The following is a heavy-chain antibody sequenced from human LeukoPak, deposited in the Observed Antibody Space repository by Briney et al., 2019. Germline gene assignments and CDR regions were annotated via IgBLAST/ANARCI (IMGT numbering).Heavy chain of an antibody. V-gene: IGHV1-2*02. J-gene: IGHJ5*02. CDR2: INLNSGGT. CDR3: ARPSGGSGRWGDNWFDP. Sequence: ASVKVSCKASGYTFTGSYMHWVRQAPGQGLEWVGWINLNSGGTNYAQKFQGRVTMTRDTSISTAYMEVSSLRSDDTAVYYCARPSGGSGRWGDNWFDPWGQGTLVTVSS. D-gene: IGHD3-10*01. CDR1: GYTFTGSY.